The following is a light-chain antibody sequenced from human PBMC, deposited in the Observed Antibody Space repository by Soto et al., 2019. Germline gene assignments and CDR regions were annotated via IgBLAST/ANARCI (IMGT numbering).Light chain of an antibody. V-gene: IGLV2-14*01. CDR1: ISDVGGHNY. CDR3: SSYTSAGV. CDR2: EAS. Sequence: QSALTQPASVSGSPGQSITISCTGTISDVGGHNYISWYQQHPGKVPKLIIFEASRRPSGVSTRFSGSKSGITASLTISGLQAEDEADYYCSSYTSAGVFGGGTKLTVL. J-gene: IGLJ3*02.